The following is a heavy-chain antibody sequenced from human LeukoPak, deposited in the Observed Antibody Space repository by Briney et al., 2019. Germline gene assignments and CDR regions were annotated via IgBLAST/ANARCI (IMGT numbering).Heavy chain of an antibody. V-gene: IGHV4-59*01. CDR2: IYYSGST. J-gene: IGHJ4*02. Sequence: PSETLSLTCTVSGGSISSYYWSWIRQPPGKGLEWIGYIYYSGSTNYNPSLKSRVTISVDTSKNQFSLELSSVTAADTAVYYCARGLFGYFDYWGQGTLVTVSS. D-gene: IGHD4/OR15-4a*01. CDR3: ARGLFGYFDY. CDR1: GGSISSYY.